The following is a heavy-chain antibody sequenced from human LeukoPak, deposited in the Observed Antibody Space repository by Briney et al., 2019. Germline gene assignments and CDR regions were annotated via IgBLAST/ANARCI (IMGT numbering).Heavy chain of an antibody. CDR2: IYPGDSDT. D-gene: IGHD3-9*01. CDR1: GYSFTSYW. Sequence: GESLKISCKGSGYSFTSYWIGWVRQLPGKGLEWMGIIYPGDSDTRYSPSFQGQVTISADKSISTAYLQWSSLKASDTAMYYCARNLGILTGYYGYYYYYGMDVWGQGTTVTVSS. V-gene: IGHV5-51*01. CDR3: ARNLGILTGYYGYYYYYGMDV. J-gene: IGHJ6*02.